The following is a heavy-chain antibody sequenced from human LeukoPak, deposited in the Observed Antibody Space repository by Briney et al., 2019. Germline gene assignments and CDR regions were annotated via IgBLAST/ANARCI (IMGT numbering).Heavy chain of an antibody. D-gene: IGHD1-26*01. J-gene: IGHJ5*02. CDR3: ARRGRGDWFDP. CDR1: GYSISSGYY. V-gene: IGHV4-38-2*02. Sequence: SETLSLTCTVSGYSISSGYYWGWIRQPPGKGLEWIGSIYHSGSTYYNPSLKSRVTISVDTSKNQFSLKLSSVTAADTAVYYCARRGRGDWFDPWGQGTLVTVSS. CDR2: IYHSGST.